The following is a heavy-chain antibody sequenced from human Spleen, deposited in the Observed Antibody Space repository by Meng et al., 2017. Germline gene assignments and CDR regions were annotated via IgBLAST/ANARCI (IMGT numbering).Heavy chain of an antibody. Sequence: GESLKISCAGSGFTFSNAWMSWVRQAPGKGLEWVSYIDTSGTTIYYADSVKGRFTISRDNAESSLYLQMNSVRAEDTADYYCARDLSNEGSYFYYGMDLWGQGTTVTVSS. V-gene: IGHV3-11*04. CDR1: GFTFSNAW. CDR2: IDTSGTTI. CDR3: ARDLSNEGSYFYYGMDL. J-gene: IGHJ6*02. D-gene: IGHD5/OR15-5a*01.